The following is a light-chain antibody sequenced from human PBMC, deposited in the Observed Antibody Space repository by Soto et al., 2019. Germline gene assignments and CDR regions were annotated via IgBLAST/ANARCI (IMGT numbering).Light chain of an antibody. V-gene: IGLV3-21*02. Sequence: SYELTQPPSVSVAPGQTARITCGGNNIGSKSVHWYQQKPGQAPVLVVSDDTNRPSGIPERFSGSNSGNTATLTFSRVEAGDEADYYCLVWDYDTDHYVFGPGTKVTVL. CDR2: DDT. J-gene: IGLJ1*01. CDR1: NIGSKS. CDR3: LVWDYDTDHYV.